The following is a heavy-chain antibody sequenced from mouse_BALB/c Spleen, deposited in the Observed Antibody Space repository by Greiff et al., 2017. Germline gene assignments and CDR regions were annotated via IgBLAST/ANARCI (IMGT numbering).Heavy chain of an antibody. V-gene: IGHV5-6-4*01. J-gene: IGHJ3*01. CDR3: TREEYYGSSLWFAY. CDR2: ISSGGSYT. D-gene: IGHD1-1*01. Sequence: EVKLVESGGGLVKPGGSLKLSCAASGFTFSSYTMSWVRQTPEKRLEWVATISSGGSYTYYPDSVKGRFTISRDNANNTLYLQMSSLKSEDTAMYYCTREEYYGSSLWFAYWSQGTLVSVSA. CDR1: GFTFSSYT.